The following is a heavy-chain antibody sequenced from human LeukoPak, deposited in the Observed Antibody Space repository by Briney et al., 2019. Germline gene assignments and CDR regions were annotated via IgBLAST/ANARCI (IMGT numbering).Heavy chain of an antibody. J-gene: IGHJ3*02. Sequence: PGESLKITCKGSGYSFTSYWIGWVRQMPGKGLEWMGIIYPGDSDTRYSPSFQGQVTISAGKSISTAYLQWSSLKASDTAMYYCARPETVAGKNDAFDIWGQGTMVTVSS. CDR3: ARPETVAGKNDAFDI. CDR1: GYSFTSYW. V-gene: IGHV5-51*01. D-gene: IGHD6-19*01. CDR2: IYPGDSDT.